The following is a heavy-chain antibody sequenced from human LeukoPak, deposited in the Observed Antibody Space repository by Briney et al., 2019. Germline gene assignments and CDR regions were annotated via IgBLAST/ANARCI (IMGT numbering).Heavy chain of an antibody. CDR1: GVTFSNYD. Sequence: GSLRLSCAASGVTFSNYDMTWVRQAPGKGLEWVSAISGSGGSTYYADSVKGRFTISRDNSKNTLYLQMNSLRAEDTAVYYCAKHFYDSSGRFDFWGQGTLVTVPS. D-gene: IGHD3-22*01. CDR3: AKHFYDSSGRFDF. CDR2: ISGSGGST. J-gene: IGHJ4*02. V-gene: IGHV3-23*01.